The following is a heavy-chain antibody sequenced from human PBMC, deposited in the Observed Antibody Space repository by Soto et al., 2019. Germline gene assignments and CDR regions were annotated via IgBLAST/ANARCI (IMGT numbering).Heavy chain of an antibody. V-gene: IGHV1-2*04. Sequence: GASVKVSCKSSGYTFTGYYMHCVRQAPGQGLEWMGWINPNSGGTNYAQKFQGWVTMTRDTSISTAYMELSRLRSDDTAVYYCARTDSSRGWYYFDYWGQGTLVTVSS. D-gene: IGHD6-19*01. J-gene: IGHJ4*02. CDR1: GYTFTGYY. CDR2: INPNSGGT. CDR3: ARTDSSRGWYYFDY.